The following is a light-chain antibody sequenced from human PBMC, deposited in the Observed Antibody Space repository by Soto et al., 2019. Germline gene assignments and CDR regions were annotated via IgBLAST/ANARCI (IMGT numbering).Light chain of an antibody. CDR2: KAS. J-gene: IGKJ1*01. V-gene: IGKV1-5*03. CDR1: QSISSW. CDR3: HQYNSPWT. Sequence: DIQMTQSPSTLSASVGDRVTITCRASQSISSWLAWYQQKPGKAPKLLIYKASSLESEVPSRFSGSVSGPEFALTISSIKPDEFATYYCHQYNSPWTFGQGTKVDIK.